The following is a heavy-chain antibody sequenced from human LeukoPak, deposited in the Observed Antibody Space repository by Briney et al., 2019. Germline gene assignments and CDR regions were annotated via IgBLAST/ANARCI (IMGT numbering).Heavy chain of an antibody. Sequence: ASVKVSCKXSGYTFTGYYMHWVRQAPGQGLEWMGWINPNSGGTNYAQKFQGRVTMTRDTSISTAYMELSRLRSDDTAVYYCARDGWNYGYYFDYWGQGTLVTVSS. CDR2: INPNSGGT. V-gene: IGHV1-2*02. J-gene: IGHJ4*02. D-gene: IGHD1-7*01. CDR3: ARDGWNYGYYFDY. CDR1: GYTFTGYY.